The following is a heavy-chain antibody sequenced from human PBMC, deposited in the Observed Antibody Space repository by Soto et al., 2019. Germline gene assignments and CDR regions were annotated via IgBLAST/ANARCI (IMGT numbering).Heavy chain of an antibody. CDR3: ARVRRYCSSTSCPTYYYYGMDV. V-gene: IGHV3-30-3*01. Sequence: GGSLRVSCAASGFTFSSYAMHWVRQSPGKGLEWVAVISYDGSNKYYADFVKGRFTISRDNSKNTLYLQMNSLRAEDTAVYYCARVRRYCSSTSCPTYYYYGMDVWGQGTTVTVS. D-gene: IGHD2-2*01. CDR1: GFTFSSYA. CDR2: ISYDGSNK. J-gene: IGHJ6*02.